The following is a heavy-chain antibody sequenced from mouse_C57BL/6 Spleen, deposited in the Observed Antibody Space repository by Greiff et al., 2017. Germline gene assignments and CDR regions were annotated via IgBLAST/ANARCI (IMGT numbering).Heavy chain of an antibody. CDR3: ARRGYYGSSYAMDY. V-gene: IGHV1-69*01. D-gene: IGHD1-1*01. CDR1: GYTFTSYW. CDR2: IDPSDSYT. J-gene: IGHJ4*01. Sequence: VQLQQPGAELVMPGASVKLSCKASGYTFTSYWMHWVKQRPGPGLEWIGEIDPSDSYTNYNQKFKGKSTLTVDKSSSTAYMQLSSLTSEDSAVYDCARRGYYGSSYAMDYWGQGTSVTVSS.